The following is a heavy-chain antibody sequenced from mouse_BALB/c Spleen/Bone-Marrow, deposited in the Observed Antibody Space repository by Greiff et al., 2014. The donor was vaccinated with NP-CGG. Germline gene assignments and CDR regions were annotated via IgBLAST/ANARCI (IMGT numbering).Heavy chain of an antibody. V-gene: IGHV3-2*02. CDR3: ARWTRGFAY. CDR1: GYSITSDYA. Sequence: VQLQQSGPGLVKPSQSLSLTCTVTGYSITSDYAWNWIRQFPGNKLEWMGYISYSGSTSYNPSLKSRISITRDTSKNQFFLQLNSVTTEDTATYYCARWTRGFAYWGQGTLVTVSA. CDR2: ISYSGST. J-gene: IGHJ3*01.